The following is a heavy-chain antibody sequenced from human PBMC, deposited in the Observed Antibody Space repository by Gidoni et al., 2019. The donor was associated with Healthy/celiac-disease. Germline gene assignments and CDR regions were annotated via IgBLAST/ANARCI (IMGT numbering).Heavy chain of an antibody. CDR3: ARDQDSRPLDY. J-gene: IGHJ4*02. D-gene: IGHD2-15*01. V-gene: IGHV3-66*01. CDR2: IYSGGST. CDR1: GFTVSISY. Sequence: EVQLVESGGGLVQPGGSLRLSCAASGFTVSISYMSWVRQVPGKGLGWVSVIYSGGSTYYADAVKGRFTISRDNSKNTLYLQMNSLRAEDTAVYYCARDQDSRPLDYWGQGTLVTVSS.